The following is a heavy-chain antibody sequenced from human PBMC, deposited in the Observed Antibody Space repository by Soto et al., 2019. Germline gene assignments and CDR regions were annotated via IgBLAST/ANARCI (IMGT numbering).Heavy chain of an antibody. Sequence: EVQLLESGGGLVQPGRSLRLSCTASGFTFSSHAMTWVRQAPGKGREWVSGLSDSGDSIYYADSVKGRFTIYRDISMNTLYLHMTTLRVEVTAVYYCAKVSSSWYAGFFNLWSQGTLVTFSS. CDR2: LSDSGDSI. J-gene: IGHJ5*02. V-gene: IGHV3-23*01. CDR3: AKVSSSWYAGFFNL. CDR1: GFTFSSHA. D-gene: IGHD6-13*01.